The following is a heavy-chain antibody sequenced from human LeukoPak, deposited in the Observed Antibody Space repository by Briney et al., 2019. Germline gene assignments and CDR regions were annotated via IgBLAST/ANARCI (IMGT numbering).Heavy chain of an antibody. J-gene: IGHJ4*02. CDR2: ISGSGGNT. Sequence: GGSLRLSCAASGFTFSSYAMSWVRQAPGKGLAWVSTISGSGGNTYYADSVKGRFTISRDKSKNTLYLQMNRLRAEDTAVYYCAKRHSSGWWSIDYWGQGTLVTVSS. D-gene: IGHD6-19*01. V-gene: IGHV3-23*01. CDR3: AKRHSSGWWSIDY. CDR1: GFTFSSYA.